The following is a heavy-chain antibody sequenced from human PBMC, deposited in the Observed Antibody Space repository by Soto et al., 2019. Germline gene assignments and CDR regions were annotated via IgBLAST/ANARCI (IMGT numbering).Heavy chain of an antibody. CDR1: GFIVSTSY. J-gene: IGHJ4*02. Sequence: EVQLVESGGGLVQPGGSLRLSCAASGFIVSTSYMSWVRQAPGKGLEWVSIIHNDGSTYYADSVKGRFTVSRDDSKNTLYLEILNLRAEDTAVYYCARDSYTRYWGQGTLVTVSS. CDR2: IHNDGST. D-gene: IGHD4-4*01. CDR3: ARDSYTRY. V-gene: IGHV3-66*01.